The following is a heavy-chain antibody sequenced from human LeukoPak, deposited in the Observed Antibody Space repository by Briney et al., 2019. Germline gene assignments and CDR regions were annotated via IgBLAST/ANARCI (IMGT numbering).Heavy chain of an antibody. CDR2: IYYRGST. Sequence: PSETLSLTCTVSGGSISSYYWSWIRQPPGKGLEWMGYIYYRGSTNYNPSLKSRVTISVDTSKNQFSLKLSSVTSADTAVYYCARDVSSTSPASGWFDPWGQGTLVTVSS. CDR1: GGSISSYY. J-gene: IGHJ5*02. CDR3: ARDVSSTSPASGWFDP. D-gene: IGHD2-2*01. V-gene: IGHV4-59*12.